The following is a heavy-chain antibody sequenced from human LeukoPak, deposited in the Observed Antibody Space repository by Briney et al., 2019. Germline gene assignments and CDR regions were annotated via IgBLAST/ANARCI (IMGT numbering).Heavy chain of an antibody. CDR2: IIPILGIA. V-gene: IGHV1-69*04. D-gene: IGHD4-23*01. J-gene: IGHJ6*03. Sequence: SVKVSCKASGGTFSSYAISWVRQAPGQGLEWMGRIIPILGIANYAQKFQGRVTITADKSTSTAYMELSSLRSEDTAVYYCARVVTARFGYYYYYMDVWGKGTTVTVSS. CDR1: GGTFSSYA. CDR3: ARVVTARFGYYYYYMDV.